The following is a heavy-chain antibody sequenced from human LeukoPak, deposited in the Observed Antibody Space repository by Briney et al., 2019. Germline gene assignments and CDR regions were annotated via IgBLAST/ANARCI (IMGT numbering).Heavy chain of an antibody. J-gene: IGHJ6*03. CDR1: GFTFDDYA. V-gene: IGHV3-9*01. Sequence: SLRLSCAASGFTFDDYAMHWVRQAPGKGLEWVSGISWNSVDIGYADSVKGRFTVSRDNAKSSLYLQMNSLRAEDTALYYCVKGGWYAVAYYMEVWGKGTTVTVSS. CDR3: VKGGWYAVAYYMEV. CDR2: ISWNSVDI. D-gene: IGHD3-16*01.